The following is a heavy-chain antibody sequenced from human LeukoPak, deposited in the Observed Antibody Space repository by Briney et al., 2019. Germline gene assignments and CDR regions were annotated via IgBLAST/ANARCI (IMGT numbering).Heavy chain of an antibody. J-gene: IGHJ4*02. CDR2: INSSGGGA. CDR3: ARAGGDSNYLNFDY. Sequence: GASVKVSCKASGYTFTSYYLNWVRQAPGQGLEWMGIINSSGGGATYAQKFQGRVTMTRDTSTSTVYMELSSLRSEDTAVYYCARAGGDSNYLNFDYWGQGTLVTVSS. V-gene: IGHV1-46*01. D-gene: IGHD4-11*01. CDR1: GYTFTSYY.